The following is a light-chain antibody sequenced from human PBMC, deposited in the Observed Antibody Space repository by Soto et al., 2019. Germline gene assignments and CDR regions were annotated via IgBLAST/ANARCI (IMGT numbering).Light chain of an antibody. V-gene: IGLV2-23*01. CDR1: GSDVGSFDL. CDR3: SSYAGSLTWV. CDR2: EGS. Sequence: QSVLTQPASVSGSPEQSITISCTGPGSDVGSFDLVSWYQQHPGKAPKLIIFEGSKRPSGVSDRFSGSKSDNRASLTISGLQAEDEADYYCSSYAGSLTWVFGGGTNLTVL. J-gene: IGLJ3*02.